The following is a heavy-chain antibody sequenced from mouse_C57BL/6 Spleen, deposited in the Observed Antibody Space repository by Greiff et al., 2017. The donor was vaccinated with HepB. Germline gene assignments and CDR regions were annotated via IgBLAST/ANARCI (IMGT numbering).Heavy chain of an antibody. D-gene: IGHD1-1*01. V-gene: IGHV1-50*01. CDR2: IDPSDRYT. J-gene: IGHJ3*01. CDR1: GYTFTSYW. Sequence: QVQLQQPGAELVKPGASVKLSCKASGYTFTSYWMQWVNQRPGQGLEWIGEIDPSDRYTNYNQKFKGKVTLTVDTSSSTAYMQLSSLTSEDSAVYYCARRYYGSSSSCFAYWGQGTLVTVSS. CDR3: ARRYYGSSSSCFAY.